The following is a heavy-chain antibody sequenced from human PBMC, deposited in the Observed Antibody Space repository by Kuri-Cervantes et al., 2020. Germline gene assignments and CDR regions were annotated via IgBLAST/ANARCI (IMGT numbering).Heavy chain of an antibody. CDR1: GFTFSSFW. V-gene: IGHV3-7*01. CDR2: IKQDGSEK. D-gene: IGHD3-22*01. J-gene: IGHJ4*02. CDR3: ARTYYSDSSGYY. Sequence: LSLTCAASGFTFSSFWMSWVRQAPGKGLEWVANIKQDGSEKYYVDSVKGRFTISRDNAKNSLYLQMNSLRAEDTAVYYCARTYYSDSSGYYWGQGTLVTVSS.